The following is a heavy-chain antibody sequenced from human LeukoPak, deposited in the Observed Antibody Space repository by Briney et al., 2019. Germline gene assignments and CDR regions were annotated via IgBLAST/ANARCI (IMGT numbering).Heavy chain of an antibody. D-gene: IGHD3-3*01. J-gene: IGHJ4*02. CDR1: GFTFSGSG. Sequence: PGGSLRLSCVVSGFTFSGSGMCWVRQAPGKGLEWVSYISSNSGYIEYADSVRGRFTISRDNAKNSVFLQMSSLRAEDTAVYYCARVKKAEWFPTPIDFWGQGTLVTVSS. CDR2: ISSNSGYI. CDR3: ARVKKAEWFPTPIDF. V-gene: IGHV3-21*06.